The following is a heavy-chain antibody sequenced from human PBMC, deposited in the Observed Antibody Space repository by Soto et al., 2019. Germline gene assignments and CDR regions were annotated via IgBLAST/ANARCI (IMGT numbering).Heavy chain of an antibody. V-gene: IGHV3-53*01. Sequence: EVQLVESGGGLIQPGGSLRLSCVASGLTVSHNYMAWVRQAPEMGLEWVSILYTEGTTYYADSVKGRFTISGDSSKNTLFLQMDSLRAEDTAVYSRVSPRPSGENYGLGVWGQGTTVAVSS. J-gene: IGHJ6*02. CDR1: GLTVSHNY. D-gene: IGHD2-21*01. CDR3: VSPRPSGENYGLGV. CDR2: LYTEGTT.